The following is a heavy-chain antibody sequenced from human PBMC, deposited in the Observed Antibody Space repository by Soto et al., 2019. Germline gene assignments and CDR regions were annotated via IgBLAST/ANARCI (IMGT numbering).Heavy chain of an antibody. CDR3: AGRYCTYGVCYTNYYYYIDV. Sequence: EVQLLESGGGLVQPGGSLRLSCAASGFTFSTYAMSWVRQAPGKGLEWVSTITTSGGNTYYADSVQGRFTISRDNSKNTLYLQMNSLRAEDTAVYYCAGRYCTYGVCYTNYYYYIDVWGKGTTVTVSS. J-gene: IGHJ6*03. D-gene: IGHD2-8*01. CDR1: GFTFSTYA. CDR2: ITTSGGNT. V-gene: IGHV3-23*01.